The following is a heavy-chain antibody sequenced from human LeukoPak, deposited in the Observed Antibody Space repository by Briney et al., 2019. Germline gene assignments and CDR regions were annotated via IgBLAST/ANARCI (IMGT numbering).Heavy chain of an antibody. V-gene: IGHV3-23*01. CDR2: IIGSGGST. Sequence: GGSLRLSCAASGFAFSSYAMSWVRQAPGKGLEWVSAIIGSGGSTYYADSVKGRFTISRDNSKNTLYLQMNSLRAEDTAVYYCAKNMAVTYATPRSFDYWGQGTLVTVSS. D-gene: IGHD4/OR15-4a*01. CDR3: AKNMAVTYATPRSFDY. J-gene: IGHJ4*02. CDR1: GFAFSSYA.